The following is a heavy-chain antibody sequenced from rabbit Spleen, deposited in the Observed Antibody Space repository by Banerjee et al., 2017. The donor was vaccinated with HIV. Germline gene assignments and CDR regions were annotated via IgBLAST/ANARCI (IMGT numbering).Heavy chain of an antibody. V-gene: IGHV1S40*01. CDR1: GFSFSSNYY. CDR2: IYTGSSGST. J-gene: IGHJ2*01. Sequence: QSLEESGGDLVKPEGSLTLTCTASGFSFSSNYYVCWVRQAPGKGLEWIACIYTGSSGSTYYASWAKGRFTISKTSSTTVTLQMTSLTAADTATYFCARDSYDDYGDYWGPGTLVTVS. CDR3: ARDSYDDYGDY. D-gene: IGHD2-1*01.